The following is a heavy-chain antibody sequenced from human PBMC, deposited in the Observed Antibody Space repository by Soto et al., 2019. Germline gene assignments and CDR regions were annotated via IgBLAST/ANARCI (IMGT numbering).Heavy chain of an antibody. D-gene: IGHD3-3*01. CDR2: IYYSGST. Sequence: QVQLQESGPGLVKPSQTLSLTCTVSGGSISSGGYYWSWIRQHPGKGLEWIGYIYYSGSTYYNPSLKSRVTISVDTSKNQFYLKLSSVTAADTAVYYCARESLRFLEWLSDWGQGTLVTVSS. CDR1: GGSISSGGYY. V-gene: IGHV4-31*03. CDR3: ARESLRFLEWLSD. J-gene: IGHJ4*02.